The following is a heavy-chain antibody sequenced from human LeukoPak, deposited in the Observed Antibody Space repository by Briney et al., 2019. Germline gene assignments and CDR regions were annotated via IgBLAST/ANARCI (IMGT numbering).Heavy chain of an antibody. CDR3: AREFYYDFWSGYSP. CDR1: GYTFTSYA. Sequence: ASVKVSCKASGYTFTSYAMSWVRRAPGQGLEWMGWINTNTGNPTYAQGFTGRFVFSLDTSVTTAYLQISSLKAEDTAVYYCAREFYYDFWSGYSPWGQGTLVTVSS. V-gene: IGHV7-4-1*02. J-gene: IGHJ5*02. D-gene: IGHD3-3*01. CDR2: INTNTGNP.